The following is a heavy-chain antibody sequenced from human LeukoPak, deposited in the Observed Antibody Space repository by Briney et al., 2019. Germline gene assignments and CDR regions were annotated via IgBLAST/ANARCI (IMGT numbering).Heavy chain of an antibody. CDR3: ASFTPTMISPHAFDI. J-gene: IGHJ3*02. Sequence: GGSLRLSWAASGFTFSSYWMNWARQAPGKGLEWVSAISGSGGSTYYADSVKGRFTISRDNSKNTLYLQMNSLRAEDTAVYYCASFTPTMISPHAFDIWGQGTMVTVSS. V-gene: IGHV3-23*01. D-gene: IGHD3-22*01. CDR2: ISGSGGST. CDR1: GFTFSSYW.